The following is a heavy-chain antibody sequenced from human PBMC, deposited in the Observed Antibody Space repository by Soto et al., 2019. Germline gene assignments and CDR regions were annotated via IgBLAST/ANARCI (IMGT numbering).Heavy chain of an antibody. J-gene: IGHJ4*02. D-gene: IGHD5-12*01. V-gene: IGHV1-69*01. CDR2: IIPIIGTA. CDR1: GGTFNNYA. CDR3: ARGGVDVVATSAFDY. Sequence: QVQLVQSGAEVKKPGSSVKVSCKASGGTFNNYAISWVRQAPGQGLEWMGGIIPIIGTADYGHKFQGRLAISADESTGTTFMELSSLRSEDTALYYCARGGVDVVATSAFDYWGQGTLVTVSS.